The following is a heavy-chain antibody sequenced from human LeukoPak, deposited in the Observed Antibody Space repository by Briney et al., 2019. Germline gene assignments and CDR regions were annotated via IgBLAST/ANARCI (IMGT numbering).Heavy chain of an antibody. V-gene: IGHV4-59*08. J-gene: IGHJ4*02. CDR1: GGSISNYY. CDR3: AGHHPRNTVDF. D-gene: IGHD2-8*02. CDR2: ISHSGST. Sequence: SETLSLTCTVSGGSISNYYWSWIRQPPGKGLEWIGYISHSGSTNYRPSLKSRATISLDTSKNQFSLKLSSVTAADTAVYYCAGHHPRNTVDFWGQGTLVTVSS.